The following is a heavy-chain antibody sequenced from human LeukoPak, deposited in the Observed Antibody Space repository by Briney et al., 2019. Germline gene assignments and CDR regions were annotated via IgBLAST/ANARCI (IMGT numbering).Heavy chain of an antibody. J-gene: IGHJ6*03. Sequence: GGSLRLSCAASGFTFSSYWMSWVRQAPGKGLEWVANIKQDGSEKYYVDSVKGRFTISRDNAKNSLYLQMNSLRAEDTAVYYCARSPSAGGYYYYYMDVWGKGTTVTISS. CDR2: IKQDGSEK. V-gene: IGHV3-7*01. CDR3: ARSPSAGGYYYYYMDV. D-gene: IGHD1-14*01. CDR1: GFTFSSYW.